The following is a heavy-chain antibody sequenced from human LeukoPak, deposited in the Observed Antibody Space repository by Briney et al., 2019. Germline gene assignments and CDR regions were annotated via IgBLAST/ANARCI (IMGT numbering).Heavy chain of an antibody. CDR3: ASNQVTRYYYYMDV. V-gene: IGHV4-34*01. CDR1: GGSFSGYY. CDR2: INHSGST. Sequence: SETLSLTCAVYGGSFSGYYWSWIRQPPGKGLEWIGEINHSGSTNYNPSLKSRITISVDTSKNQFSLKLSSVTAADTAVYYCASNQVTRYYYYMDVWGKGTTVTISS. J-gene: IGHJ6*03. D-gene: IGHD5-18*01.